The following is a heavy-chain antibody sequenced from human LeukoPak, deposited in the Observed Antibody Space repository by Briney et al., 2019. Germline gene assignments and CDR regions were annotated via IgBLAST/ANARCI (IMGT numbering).Heavy chain of an antibody. V-gene: IGHV4-39*01. D-gene: IGHD1-14*01. J-gene: IGHJ4*02. Sequence: KASETLSLTCTVSGGSISSNYYYWDWIRQPAGKGLEWSGSIYNTGSIYYNSSLKRPVTISVDTSKNQFALKLSSVTAADTAVYYCARDRSSYFDYWGQGTLVTVSS. CDR3: ARDRSSYFDY. CDR1: GGSISSNYYY. CDR2: IYNTGSI.